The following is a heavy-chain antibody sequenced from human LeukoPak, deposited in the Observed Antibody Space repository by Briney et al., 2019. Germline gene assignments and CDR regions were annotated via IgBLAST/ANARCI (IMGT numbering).Heavy chain of an antibody. Sequence: PGGSLRLSCVASDMTFSNYRMNWVRQAPGKGLEWVSYISGPSTTIYYADSVRGRFTISRDNAKNTLFLQMNSLRVEDTAVYYCARDLPSDNDWEHFDYWGQGTLVTVSS. CDR1: DMTFSNYR. CDR2: ISGPSTTI. D-gene: IGHD5-12*01. V-gene: IGHV3-48*04. CDR3: ARDLPSDNDWEHFDY. J-gene: IGHJ4*02.